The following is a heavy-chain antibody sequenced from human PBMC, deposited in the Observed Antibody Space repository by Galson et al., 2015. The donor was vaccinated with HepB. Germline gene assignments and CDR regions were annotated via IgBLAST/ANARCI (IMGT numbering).Heavy chain of an antibody. CDR2: ISEYGGKK. CDR3: VRDITEGFRELLLMAADY. J-gene: IGHJ4*02. Sequence: SLRLSCAASGFTFRSYALHWVRQAPGKGLEWVALISEYGGKKYADSVKGRFTISRENSKNTLYLQMNSLRVEDTAVYYCVRDITEGFRELLLMAADYWGQGTLVTVSS. V-gene: IGHV3-30-3*01. CDR1: GFTFRSYA. D-gene: IGHD3-10*01.